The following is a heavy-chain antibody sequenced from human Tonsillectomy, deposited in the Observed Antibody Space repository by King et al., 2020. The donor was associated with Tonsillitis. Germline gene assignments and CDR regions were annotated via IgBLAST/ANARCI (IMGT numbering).Heavy chain of an antibody. CDR1: GFSFSSHG. J-gene: IGHJ4*02. V-gene: IGHV3-33*05. CDR2: ISYEGSNK. Sequence: VQLVESGGGVVQPGRSLRLSCAASGFSFSSHGMHWVRQAPGNGLEWVAVISYEGSNKYYADSVKGRFTISRDNFKNTLYLQMNSLRGEDTAVYYCARDSGYDSSASDYWGQGTLVTVSS. D-gene: IGHD3-22*01. CDR3: ARDSGYDSSASDY.